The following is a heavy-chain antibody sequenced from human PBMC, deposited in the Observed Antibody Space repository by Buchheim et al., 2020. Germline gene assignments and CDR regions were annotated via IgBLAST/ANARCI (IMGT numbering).Heavy chain of an antibody. V-gene: IGHV4-31*03. CDR2: IYYSGST. J-gene: IGHJ3*01. Sequence: QVQLQESGPGLVKPSQTLSLTCTVSGASISSGGYYWSWIRQLPGKGLEWIVYIYYSGSTYFNPSLKSRVTMSVDTSKNQFSLKLSSVTAADTAVYYCARGNAPMGAFDLWGQGT. CDR3: ARGNAPMGAFDL. CDR1: GASISSGGYY. D-gene: IGHD3-10*01.